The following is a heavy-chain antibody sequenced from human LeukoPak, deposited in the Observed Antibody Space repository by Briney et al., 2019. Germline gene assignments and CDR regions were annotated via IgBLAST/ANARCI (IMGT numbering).Heavy chain of an antibody. V-gene: IGHV7-4-1*02. J-gene: IGHJ4*02. Sequence: GASVKVSCKASGYTFTSYAMNWVRQAPGQGLEWMGWINTNTGNPTYAQGFTGRFVFSLDTSVSTAYLQISSLKAEDTAVYYCARVARRDGYNSALLDYWGQGTLVTVSS. D-gene: IGHD5-24*01. CDR3: ARVARRDGYNSALLDY. CDR1: GYTFTSYA. CDR2: INTNTGNP.